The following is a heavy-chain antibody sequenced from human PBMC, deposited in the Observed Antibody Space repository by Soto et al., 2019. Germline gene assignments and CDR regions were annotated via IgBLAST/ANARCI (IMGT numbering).Heavy chain of an antibody. CDR3: ARRVSGSYFHY. Sequence: SETLSLTCTVSGGSISSSSYCWGRIRQPPGKGLEWIGNIYYSGSTYYNPSLKSRLTISVDTSKNQFSLNLSSVTAADTAVYYCARRVSGSYFHYWGQGTLVSVSS. CDR1: GGSISSSSYC. CDR2: IYYSGST. J-gene: IGHJ4*02. V-gene: IGHV4-39*01. D-gene: IGHD1-26*01.